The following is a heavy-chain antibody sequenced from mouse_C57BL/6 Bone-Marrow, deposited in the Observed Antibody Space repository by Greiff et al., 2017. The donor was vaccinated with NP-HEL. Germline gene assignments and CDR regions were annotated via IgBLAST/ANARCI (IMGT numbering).Heavy chain of an antibody. V-gene: IGHV5-6*01. CDR1: GFTFSSYG. CDR2: ISSGGSYT. D-gene: IGHD5-1*01. J-gene: IGHJ3*01. CDR3: ARRGTSRFAY. Sequence: VQLKESGGDLVKPGGSLKLSCAASGFTFSSYGMSWVRQTPDKRLEWVATISSGGSYTYYPDSVKGRFTISRDNAKNTLYLQMSSLKSEDTAMYYCARRGTSRFAYWGQGTLVTVSA.